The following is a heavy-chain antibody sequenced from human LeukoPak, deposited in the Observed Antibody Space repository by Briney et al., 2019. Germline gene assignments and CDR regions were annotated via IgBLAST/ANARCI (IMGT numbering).Heavy chain of an antibody. CDR1: GGSFSGYY. CDR2: INHSGST. V-gene: IGHV4-34*01. CDR3: ARGLRTQAYYYYYYGMDV. J-gene: IGHJ6*02. Sequence: SETLSLTCAVYGGSFSGYYWSWIRQLPGKGLEWIGEINHSGSTNYNPSLKSRVTISVDTSKNQFSLKLSSVTAADTAVYYCARGLRTQAYYYYYYGMDVWGQGTTVTVSS.